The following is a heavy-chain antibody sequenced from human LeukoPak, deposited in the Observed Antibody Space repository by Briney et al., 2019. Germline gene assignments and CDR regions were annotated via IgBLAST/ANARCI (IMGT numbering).Heavy chain of an antibody. CDR1: GFTFSSYA. V-gene: IGHV3-23*01. J-gene: IGHJ4*02. D-gene: IGHD6-13*01. CDR3: ANRPAAAGFL. CDR2: ISASGGST. Sequence: GGSLRLSCAASGFTFSSYAMSWVRQAPGKGLEWVSAISASGGSTYYADSVKGRFTISRDNSKSTLYLQMNSLRAEDTAVYYCANRPAAAGFLWGQGTLVTVSS.